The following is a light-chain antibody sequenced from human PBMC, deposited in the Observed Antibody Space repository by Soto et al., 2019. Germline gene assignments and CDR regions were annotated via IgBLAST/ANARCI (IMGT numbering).Light chain of an antibody. CDR1: QSISSY. CDR3: QQSYSTPRT. CDR2: AAS. J-gene: IGKJ1*01. Sequence: DIQMTQSPSSLSASVGDRVTITVRASQSISSYLNWYQQKPGKAPKLLIYAASSLQSGVPSRFSGSGSGTDFTLTISSLQPEDFAAYYCQQSYSTPRTFGQGTKVDNK. V-gene: IGKV1-39*01.